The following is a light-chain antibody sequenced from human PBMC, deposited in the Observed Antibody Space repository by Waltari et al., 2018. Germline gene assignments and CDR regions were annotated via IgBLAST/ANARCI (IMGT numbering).Light chain of an antibody. CDR3: SSYSDSSTLEL. CDR2: GFR. J-gene: IGLJ1*01. Sequence: QSALTQPASVSGSPGQTITISCTGTDSDIGSCNLFSWYQQPPGQVPKLLISGFRNRPSGVSTRFSGSKSGNTASLTISGLQAEDEADYYCSSYSDSSTLELFGAGTKVTVL. CDR1: DSDIGSCNL. V-gene: IGLV2-23*02.